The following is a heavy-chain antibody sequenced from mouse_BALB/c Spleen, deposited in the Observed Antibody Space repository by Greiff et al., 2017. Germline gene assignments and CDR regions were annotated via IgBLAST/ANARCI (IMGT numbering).Heavy chain of an antibody. Sequence: VKLVESGPGLVAPSQCLSISCTVSGFSLTSYGVHWVRQPPGKGLEWLGVIWAGGSTNYYSALMSRLSISNDNSKSQVFLRMSSLQTDDTAMYYCASYRYNVPAFAYWGQGTLVTVSA. CDR2: IWAGGST. CDR3: ASYRYNVPAFAY. CDR1: GFSLTSYG. D-gene: IGHD2-14*01. J-gene: IGHJ3*01. V-gene: IGHV2-9*02.